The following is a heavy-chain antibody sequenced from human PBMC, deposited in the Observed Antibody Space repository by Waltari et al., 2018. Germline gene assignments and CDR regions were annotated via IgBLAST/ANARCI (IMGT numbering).Heavy chain of an antibody. CDR3: ARSLRASDAFDI. V-gene: IGHV4-39*01. D-gene: IGHD3-16*01. Sequence: QLQLQESGPGLVKPSETLSLTCTVSGGSISSSSYYWGWIRQPPGKGLEWIGSIYYSGSTYYNPSLKSRVTISVDTSKNQFSLKLSSVTAADTAVYYCARSLRASDAFDIWGQGTMVTVSS. CDR1: GGSISSSSYY. J-gene: IGHJ3*02. CDR2: IYYSGST.